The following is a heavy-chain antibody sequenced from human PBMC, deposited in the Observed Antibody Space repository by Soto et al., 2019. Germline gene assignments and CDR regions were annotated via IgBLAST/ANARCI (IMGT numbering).Heavy chain of an antibody. D-gene: IGHD3-22*01. Sequence: QVQLVQSESEVKKPGSSVKVSCKVSGGTFKNYAISWVRQAPGQGLEWVGGILPVFDELHYAPKLQGRVTITADEVTSTAHLELGRLSSEDMAVYYCARASGTSGYHYWGQGTLVTVSS. CDR3: ARASGTSGYHY. J-gene: IGHJ4*02. V-gene: IGHV1-69*01. CDR2: ILPVFDEL. CDR1: GGTFKNYA.